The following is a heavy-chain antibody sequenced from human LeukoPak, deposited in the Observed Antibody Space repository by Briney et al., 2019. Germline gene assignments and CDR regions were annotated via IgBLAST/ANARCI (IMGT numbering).Heavy chain of an antibody. CDR3: ARRSTVVRGFIIGRDVFDI. CDR1: GFTFSDDY. J-gene: IGHJ3*02. CDR2: ISSSGYTI. D-gene: IGHD3-10*01. Sequence: PGGSLRLSCAASGFTFSDDYMSWIRQAPGKGLEWVSYISSSGYTIYYADSVKGRFTISRDNAKNSLFLQMNSLRAEDTAVYYFARRSTVVRGFIIGRDVFDIWGQGKMVTV. V-gene: IGHV3-11*01.